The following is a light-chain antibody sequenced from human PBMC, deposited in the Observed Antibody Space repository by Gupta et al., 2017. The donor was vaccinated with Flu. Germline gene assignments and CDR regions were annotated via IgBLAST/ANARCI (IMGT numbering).Light chain of an antibody. V-gene: IGKV3-15*01. Sequence: EIVMTQSPAIVSVSPGERATLSCRASQSVSSNLAWYQQKPGQAPRLIIYGASNRATGIPARFSGSGSVKEFTLTISRRQYEDFAVYYGQQDNTSRSFGQGTKVEIK. CDR2: GAS. CDR3: QQDNTSRS. CDR1: QSVSSN. J-gene: IGKJ1*01.